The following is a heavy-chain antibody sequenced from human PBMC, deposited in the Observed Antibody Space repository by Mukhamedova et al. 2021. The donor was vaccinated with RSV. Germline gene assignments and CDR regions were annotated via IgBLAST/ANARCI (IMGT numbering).Heavy chain of an antibody. V-gene: IGHV3-43*01. Sequence: GRFTISRDNSKNSLYLQMNSLRTEDTALYYCAKEYFNSRWTGFEYWGQGTLVTVSS. D-gene: IGHD3/OR15-3a*01. J-gene: IGHJ4*02. CDR3: AKEYFNSRWTGFEY.